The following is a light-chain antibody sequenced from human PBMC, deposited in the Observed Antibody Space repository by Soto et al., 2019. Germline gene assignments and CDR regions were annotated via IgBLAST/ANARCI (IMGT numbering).Light chain of an antibody. CDR2: GAS. V-gene: IGKV3D-20*02. J-gene: IGKJ4*01. CDR1: QSVSSSY. Sequence: EIVLTHSPGTLSLSPGERATLSSRASQSVSSSYLAWYQQKPGQAPRLLIYGASSRATGIPDRFSGSGSGTDFTLTITSLEPEDSAVYYCQQRDNWLTFGGGTKVDIK. CDR3: QQRDNWLT.